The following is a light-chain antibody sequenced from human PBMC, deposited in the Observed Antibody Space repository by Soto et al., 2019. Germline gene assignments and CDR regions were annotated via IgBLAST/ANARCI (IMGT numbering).Light chain of an antibody. CDR3: CSYAGSSTLRV. CDR2: EVS. Sequence: HSALTQPASVSGSPGQSITISCTGTSSDVGSYNLVSWYQQHPGKAPKLMIYEVSKRPSGVSNRFSGSKSGNTASLTISGLQAEDEADYYCCSYAGSSTLRVFGTGTKLTVL. CDR1: SSDVGSYNL. J-gene: IGLJ1*01. V-gene: IGLV2-23*02.